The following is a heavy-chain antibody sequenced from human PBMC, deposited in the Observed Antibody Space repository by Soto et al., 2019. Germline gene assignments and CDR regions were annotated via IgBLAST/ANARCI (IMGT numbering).Heavy chain of an antibody. Sequence: ASVKVSCKASGYTFTGYYMHWLRQAPGQGREWMGWINPNSGGTNYAQKFQGWVTMTRDTSISTAYMELSRLRSDDTAVYYCARGTHIVVVPAAIPFDYWGQGTLVTVSS. CDR3: ARGTHIVVVPAAIPFDY. D-gene: IGHD2-2*02. CDR1: GYTFTGYY. CDR2: INPNSGGT. J-gene: IGHJ4*02. V-gene: IGHV1-2*04.